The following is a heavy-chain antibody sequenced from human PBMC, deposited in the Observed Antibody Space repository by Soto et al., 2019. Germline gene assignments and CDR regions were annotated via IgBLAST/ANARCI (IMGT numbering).Heavy chain of an antibody. CDR3: AKEVSPYYYDSSGYFDY. CDR2: ISGSGGST. J-gene: IGHJ4*02. D-gene: IGHD3-22*01. CDR1: GFTFSSYA. Sequence: EVQLLESGGGLVQPGGSLGLSCAASGFTFSSYALSWVRQAPGKGLEWVSAISGSGGSTSYADSVKGRFTISRDNSKNTLYLQMNSLRAEDTAVYYCAKEVSPYYYDSSGYFDYWGQGTLVTVSS. V-gene: IGHV3-23*01.